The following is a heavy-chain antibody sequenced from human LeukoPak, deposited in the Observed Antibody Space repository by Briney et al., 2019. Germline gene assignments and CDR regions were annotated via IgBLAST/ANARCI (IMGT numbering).Heavy chain of an antibody. CDR1: GFTFSSYW. V-gene: IGHV3-21*01. CDR2: ISSSSSYI. D-gene: IGHD2-15*01. Sequence: GGSLRLSCAASGFTFSSYWMNWVRQAPGKGLEWVSSISSSSSYIYYADSVKGRFTISRDNAKNSLYLQMNSLRAEDTAVYYCARGVANFWFDPWGQGTLVTVSS. J-gene: IGHJ5*02. CDR3: ARGVANFWFDP.